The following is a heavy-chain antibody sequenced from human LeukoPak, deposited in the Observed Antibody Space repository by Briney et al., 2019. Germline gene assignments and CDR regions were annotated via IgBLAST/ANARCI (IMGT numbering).Heavy chain of an antibody. CDR3: ARDWGDYSNPYYYYGMDV. Sequence: PGGSLRLSCAASGFTFSSYAMHWVRQAPGKGLEWISLISGSSTTIYYADSVRGRFTISRDNAKNSLYLLLNSLRDEDTAVYYCARDWGDYSNPYYYYGMDVWGQGTPVTVSS. D-gene: IGHD4-4*01. V-gene: IGHV3-48*02. CDR2: ISGSSTTI. CDR1: GFTFSSYA. J-gene: IGHJ6*02.